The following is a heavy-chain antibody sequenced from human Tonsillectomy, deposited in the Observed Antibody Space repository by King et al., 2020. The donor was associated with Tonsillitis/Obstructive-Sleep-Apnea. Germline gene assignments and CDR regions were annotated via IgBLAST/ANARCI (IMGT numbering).Heavy chain of an antibody. CDR1: GFTVTNNY. Sequence: VQLVESGGGLIQPGGSLRLSCAASGFTVTNNYMSWVRQAPGKGLECVSVIYSGGSTYYADSVKGRFTISRDNSKNTLYLQMNSLRAEDTAVYYCATLKTGYCSGGSCLGRAFDVWGQGTMVTASS. CDR3: ATLKTGYCSGGSCLGRAFDV. D-gene: IGHD2-15*01. V-gene: IGHV3-53*01. J-gene: IGHJ3*01. CDR2: IYSGGST.